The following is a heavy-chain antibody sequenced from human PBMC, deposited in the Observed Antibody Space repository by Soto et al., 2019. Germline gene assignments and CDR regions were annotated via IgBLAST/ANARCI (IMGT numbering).Heavy chain of an antibody. CDR3: ATNIRLDL. CDR2: ISSDSVYT. D-gene: IGHD3-16*01. V-gene: IGHV3-11*06. J-gene: IGHJ4*02. Sequence: GGSLRLSCEVSGYTITDHYMTWIRQVPGRGVLRVSYISSDSVYTNYADSVMRRFTIYRDNATDSLNLELSSLRAEDTAVYHSATNIRLDLWGQGTQVTVSS. CDR1: GYTITDHY.